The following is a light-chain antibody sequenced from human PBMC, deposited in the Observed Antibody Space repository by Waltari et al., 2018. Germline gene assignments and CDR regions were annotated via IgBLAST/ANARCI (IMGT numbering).Light chain of an antibody. V-gene: IGLV3-21*01. J-gene: IGLJ1*01. Sequence: SYVLTQPPSVSVAPGETAGITCGGSNIGTKRVHWYQQKPGQAPVLVICSDRYRPSGIPERFSGSNSGNTATLTISRVEAGDEADYYCQVWEISSEHYVFGSGTKVTVL. CDR2: SDR. CDR1: NIGTKR. CDR3: QVWEISSEHYV.